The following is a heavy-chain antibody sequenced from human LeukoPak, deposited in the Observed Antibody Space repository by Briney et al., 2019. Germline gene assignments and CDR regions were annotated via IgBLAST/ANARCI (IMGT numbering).Heavy chain of an antibody. D-gene: IGHD3-3*01. V-gene: IGHV3-66*01. CDR1: ESIVSGNY. CDR2: IYTGGGT. Sequence: GGSLRLSCAASESIVSGNYMTWVRQAPGKGLEWLSVIYTGGGTYYADSVKGRFTISRDNSKTTVYLQMNSLRGDDTAIYYCAHYDFWSGHALDIWGQGTMVTVSS. J-gene: IGHJ3*02. CDR3: AHYDFWSGHALDI.